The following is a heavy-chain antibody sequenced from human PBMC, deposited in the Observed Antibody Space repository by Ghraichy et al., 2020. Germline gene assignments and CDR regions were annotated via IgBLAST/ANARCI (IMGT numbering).Heavy chain of an antibody. CDR1: GGSIISGDYY. J-gene: IGHJ6*02. CDR3: ARERVIWSGSHRGMDL. V-gene: IGHV4-30-4*01. CDR2: IYYSGNT. Sequence: SETLSLTCTVSGGSIISGDYYWSWIRQPPGKGLQWIGYIYYSGNTYYNASLKSRLTISVDTSKNQFSLKLNSVTAADSAVYYCARERVIWSGSHRGMDLRGQGTTVTVSS. D-gene: IGHD3-3*01.